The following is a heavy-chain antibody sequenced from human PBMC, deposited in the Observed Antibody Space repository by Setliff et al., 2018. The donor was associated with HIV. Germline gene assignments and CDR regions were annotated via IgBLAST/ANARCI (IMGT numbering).Heavy chain of an antibody. Sequence: ASVKVSCKASGYTFTSYAMNWVRQAPGQGLEWMGWINTNTGNPTYAQGFTGRFVFSLDTSVSTAYLQISSLKAEDTAVYYCAGAPRGYYYGSGSYYRYYFDYWGQGTLVTVSS. CDR1: GYTFTSYA. CDR3: AGAPRGYYYGSGSYYRYYFDY. J-gene: IGHJ4*02. V-gene: IGHV7-4-1*02. D-gene: IGHD3-10*01. CDR2: INTNTGNP.